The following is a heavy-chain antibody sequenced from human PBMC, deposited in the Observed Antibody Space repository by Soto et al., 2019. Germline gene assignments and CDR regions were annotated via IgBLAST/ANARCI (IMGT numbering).Heavy chain of an antibody. D-gene: IGHD3-10*01. CDR3: ARGALRAYYLDY. J-gene: IGHJ4*02. CDR1: GFTFSTYW. V-gene: IGHV3-74*01. CDR2: IKGDERQI. Sequence: VQLVESGGGLVQPGGSLRLSCAASGFTFSTYWMHWVRQAPGKGLVWVSRIKGDERQINYADSVEGRFTVSRDNAKNTLYLQINSLRAEDTAVYYCARGALRAYYLDYWGQGALVTVSS.